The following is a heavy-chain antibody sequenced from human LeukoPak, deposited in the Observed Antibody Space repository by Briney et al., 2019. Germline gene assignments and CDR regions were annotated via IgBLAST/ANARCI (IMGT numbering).Heavy chain of an antibody. CDR2: IRSKAYGGTT. J-gene: IGHJ6*03. D-gene: IGHD1-26*01. CDR3: SRGPVEGATPKKYYYMDV. CDR1: GFRFGEYA. V-gene: IGHV3-49*04. Sequence: GRSLRLSCATSGFRFGEYALTWVRQAPGKGLEWVGFIRSKAYGGTTENAASVRGRFTISRDDYNGIVYLQMNSLKTEDTAMYYCSRGPVEGATPKKYYYMDVWGKGTTVTISS.